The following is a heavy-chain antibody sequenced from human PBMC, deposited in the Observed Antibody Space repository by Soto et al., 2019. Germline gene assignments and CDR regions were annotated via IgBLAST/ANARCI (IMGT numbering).Heavy chain of an antibody. CDR3: ARFSCLKSPKAFDI. V-gene: IGHV1-18*01. CDR1: GYTFTSCG. D-gene: IGHD2-15*01. Sequence: ASVKVSCKASGYTFTSCGISWVRQAPGQGLEWMGWISAYNGNTNYAQKLQGRVTMTTDTSTSTAYMELRSLRSDDTAVYYCARFSCLKSPKAFDIRGQGTMVTVSS. CDR2: ISAYNGNT. J-gene: IGHJ3*02.